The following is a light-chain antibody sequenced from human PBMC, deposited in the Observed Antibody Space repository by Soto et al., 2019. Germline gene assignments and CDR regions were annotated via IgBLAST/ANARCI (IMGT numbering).Light chain of an antibody. Sequence: IHMTQFPSTLSPSVGARVTITCRPSQSFKTWLAWYQQKPGKAPKLLIYTASNLEGGVPSRFSGSGSGTEFTLTISSLQPDDFATYYCQQYNSAWTFGQGTKVDIK. CDR2: TAS. CDR3: QQYNSAWT. V-gene: IGKV1-5*03. CDR1: QSFKTW. J-gene: IGKJ1*01.